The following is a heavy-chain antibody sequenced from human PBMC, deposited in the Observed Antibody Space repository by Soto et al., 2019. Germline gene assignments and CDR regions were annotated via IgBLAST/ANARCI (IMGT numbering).Heavy chain of an antibody. CDR2: ISGSGGST. CDR3: AKDREDIVVVVAATGYFDY. CDR1: GFTFSSYA. J-gene: IGHJ4*02. V-gene: IGHV3-23*01. D-gene: IGHD2-15*01. Sequence: EVQLLESGGGLVQPGGSLRLSCAASGFTFSSYAMSWVRQAPGKGLEWVSAISGSGGSTYYADSVKGRFTISRDNSKNTLYLQMNSLRAEDTAVYYGAKDREDIVVVVAATGYFDYWGQGTLVTVSS.